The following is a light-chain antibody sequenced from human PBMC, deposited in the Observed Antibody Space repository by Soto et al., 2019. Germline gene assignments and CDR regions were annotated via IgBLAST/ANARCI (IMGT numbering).Light chain of an antibody. CDR3: SSYTSSSTYV. CDR1: SSDVGAYNY. J-gene: IGLJ1*01. V-gene: IGLV2-14*03. CDR2: DVS. Sequence: QSALIQPASVSGSPGQSITISCTGTSSDVGAYNYVSWYQHHPGKAPKLMIYDVSNRPSGVSYRFSGSKSDNTASLTISGLQAEDEADYYCSSYTSSSTYVFGTGTRSPS.